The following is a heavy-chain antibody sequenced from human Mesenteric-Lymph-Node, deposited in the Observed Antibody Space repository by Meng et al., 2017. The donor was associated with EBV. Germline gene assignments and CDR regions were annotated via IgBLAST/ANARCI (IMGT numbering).Heavy chain of an antibody. D-gene: IGHD2-2*02. Sequence: QVQLQESGPGLAKSSGALSLTCTVSGASVSSGTYYWSWMRQPPGKGLEWIGYVYYSGSTNYNPSLKSRVTISLDTSKNQFSLNLISVTAADTAVYYCVRGAAIGPRYFDSWGQGALVTVSS. CDR2: VYYSGST. CDR3: VRGAAIGPRYFDS. J-gene: IGHJ4*02. CDR1: GASVSSGTYY. V-gene: IGHV4-61*01.